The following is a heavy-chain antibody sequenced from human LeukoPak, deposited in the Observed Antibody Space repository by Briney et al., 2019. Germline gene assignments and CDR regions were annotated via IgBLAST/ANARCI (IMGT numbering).Heavy chain of an antibody. V-gene: IGHV1-18*01. CDR2: ISAYTGST. Sequence: GASVKVSCKASGYTFINYGLTWVRRAPGQGFEWMGWISAYTGSTNYAQKLQGRVTMPTDPSTSTAYMDLRSLRSDDPAVYYCARTVGATGAFDIWGQGTMVIVPS. J-gene: IGHJ3*02. CDR3: ARTVGATGAFDI. CDR1: GYTFINYG. D-gene: IGHD1-26*01.